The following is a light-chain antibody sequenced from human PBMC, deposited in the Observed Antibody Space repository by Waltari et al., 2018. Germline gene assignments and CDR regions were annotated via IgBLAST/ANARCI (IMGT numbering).Light chain of an antibody. V-gene: IGLV2-11*01. CDR1: SSDVGGYKY. CDR3: CSYAGSYPWV. J-gene: IGLJ3*02. Sequence: HSALTQPRSVSGSPGQSVTISCTGTSSDVGGYKYVSWYQQHPGKAPKLMIYDVTKRPSGVPDRFSGSKSGNTASLTISGLQAEDEADYYCCSYAGSYPWVFGGGTKLTVL. CDR2: DVT.